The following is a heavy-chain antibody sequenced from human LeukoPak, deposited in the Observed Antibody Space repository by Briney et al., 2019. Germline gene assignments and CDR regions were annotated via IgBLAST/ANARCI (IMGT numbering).Heavy chain of an antibody. CDR3: AKSIAARYYYMDV. J-gene: IGHJ6*03. CDR1: GYSISSGYY. CDR2: IYHSGST. D-gene: IGHD6-6*01. V-gene: IGHV4-38-2*02. Sequence: SETLSLTCTVSGYSISSGYYWGWIRQPPGKGLEWSGSIYHSGSTYYNPSLKSRVTISVDTSKNQFSLKLSSVTAADTAVYYCAKSIAARYYYMDVWGKGTTVTVSS.